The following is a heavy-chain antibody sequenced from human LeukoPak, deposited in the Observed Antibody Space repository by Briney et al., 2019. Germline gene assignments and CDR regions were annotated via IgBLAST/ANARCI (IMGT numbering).Heavy chain of an antibody. CDR3: AKGGVVHAFDI. Sequence: GGSLRLSCAASGFTFDDYGMSWVRQAPGKGLEWASAISGSGDSTYYADSVKGRFTISRDNSKNTLYLQMNSLRAEDTAVYYCAKGGVVHAFDIWGQGTMVTVSS. CDR1: GFTFDDYG. V-gene: IGHV3-23*01. J-gene: IGHJ3*02. CDR2: ISGSGDST. D-gene: IGHD2-15*01.